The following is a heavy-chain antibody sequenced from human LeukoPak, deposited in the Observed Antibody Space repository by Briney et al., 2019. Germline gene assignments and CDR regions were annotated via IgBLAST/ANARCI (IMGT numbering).Heavy chain of an antibody. J-gene: IGHJ4*02. CDR1: GGSFSGYY. CDR2: INHSGST. CDR3: ATPGGELRYFDY. V-gene: IGHV4-34*01. Sequence: PSETLSLTCAVYGGSFSGYYWSWIRQPPGKGLEWIGEINHSGSTNYNPSLKSRVTISVDTSKNQFSLKLSSVTAADTAVYYCATPGGELRYFDYWGQGTLVTVSS. D-gene: IGHD1-14*01.